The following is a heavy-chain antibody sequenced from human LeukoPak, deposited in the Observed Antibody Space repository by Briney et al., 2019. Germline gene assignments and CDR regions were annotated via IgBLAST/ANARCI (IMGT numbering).Heavy chain of an antibody. J-gene: IGHJ3*02. D-gene: IGHD5-18*01. CDR3: AKEGRGQLWSYDAFDI. V-gene: IGHV3-7*01. CDR2: IKQDGSEK. CDR1: GFTFSSYW. Sequence: GGSLRLSCAASGFTFSSYWMSWVRQAPGKGLEWVANIKQDGSEKYYVDSVKGRFTISRDNSKNTLYLQMNSLRAEDTAVYYCAKEGRGQLWSYDAFDIWGQGTMVTVSS.